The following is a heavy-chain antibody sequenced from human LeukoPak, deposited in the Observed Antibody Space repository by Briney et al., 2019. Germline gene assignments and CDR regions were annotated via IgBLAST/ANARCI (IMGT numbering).Heavy chain of an antibody. Sequence: PGGSLRLSCAASGFTFSSYSMNWVRQAPGKGLEWVSYISSSSSTIYYADSVKGRFTISRDNAKNSLYLQMNSLRAEDTAVYYCARVEDYDSSGLFDYWGQGTLVTVSS. J-gene: IGHJ4*02. CDR3: ARVEDYDSSGLFDY. D-gene: IGHD3-22*01. CDR1: GFTFSSYS. V-gene: IGHV3-48*01. CDR2: ISSSSSTI.